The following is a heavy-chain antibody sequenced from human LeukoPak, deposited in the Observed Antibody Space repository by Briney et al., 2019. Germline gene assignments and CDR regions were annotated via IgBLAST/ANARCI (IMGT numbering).Heavy chain of an antibody. CDR3: ARTADGEFDV. Sequence: GGSLRLSCAASGFSFGDFYMNWIRQAPGKALEWVAFISGPGTAIHYADSARGRFTISRDNAKSSLSLQINSLRVEDTAIYYCARTADGEFDVWGQGTLVTVSS. CDR1: GFSFGDFY. D-gene: IGHD4-17*01. V-gene: IGHV3-11*01. J-gene: IGHJ4*02. CDR2: ISGPGTAI.